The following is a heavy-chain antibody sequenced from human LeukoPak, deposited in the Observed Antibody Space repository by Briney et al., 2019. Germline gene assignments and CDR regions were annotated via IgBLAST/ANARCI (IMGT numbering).Heavy chain of an antibody. D-gene: IGHD2-15*01. V-gene: IGHV4-34*01. CDR1: GGSFSGYY. CDR2: INHSGST. CDR3: ARQSAYCSGGTCYPLSVDF. J-gene: IGHJ4*02. Sequence: SETLSLTCAVYGGSFSGYYWSWIRQPPGKGLEWIGEINHSGSTNYNPSLKSRVTISVDTSKNQFSLKLSSVTAADTAVYYCARQSAYCSGGTCYPLSVDFWGQGTLVTVSS.